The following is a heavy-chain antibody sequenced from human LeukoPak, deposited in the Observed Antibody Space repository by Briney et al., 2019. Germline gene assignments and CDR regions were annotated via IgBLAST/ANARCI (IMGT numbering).Heavy chain of an antibody. D-gene: IGHD5-18*01. Sequence: SETLCRSCTVSGVSISSGGYYWNWIRQHPGKGLEWIGYIYYSGSAYYNPSLKSRLTLSVDTSKNQFSLKLSPVTAADTAVYYCARGILPPRHYFDSWGPGTLVTVSS. V-gene: IGHV4-31*02. CDR1: GVSISSGGYY. J-gene: IGHJ4*02. CDR2: IYYSGSA. CDR3: ARGILPPRHYFDS.